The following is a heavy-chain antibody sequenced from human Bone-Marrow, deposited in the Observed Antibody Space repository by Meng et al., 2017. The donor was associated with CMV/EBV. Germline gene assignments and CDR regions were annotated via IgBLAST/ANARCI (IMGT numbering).Heavy chain of an antibody. J-gene: IGHJ4*02. Sequence: ASGFPFSSSSLHWFRQAPVKGLGWVSAINGRCSTSYYADSVKGRFTISRDNSKNSLFLQLNSLRAEDTAVYYCARGNSYYDFSLEYWGQGTLVTVSS. V-gene: IGHV3-23*01. D-gene: IGHD3-3*01. CDR2: INGRCSTS. CDR3: ARGNSYYDFSLEY. CDR1: GFPFSSSS.